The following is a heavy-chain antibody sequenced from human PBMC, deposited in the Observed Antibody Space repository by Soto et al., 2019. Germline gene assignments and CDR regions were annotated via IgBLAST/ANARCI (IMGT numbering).Heavy chain of an antibody. D-gene: IGHD3-16*02. CDR2: TSGSDDT. Sequence: PGGSLRLSCTASGFTFIDYALSWVRQAPGKGLEWVSATSGSDDTFYADSVKGRFSISRDSSKNTLYLQMNSLRAEDTALYFCAKGTKSMIMFGGVLASWGQGTLVTVSS. J-gene: IGHJ4*02. CDR3: AKGTKSMIMFGGVLAS. V-gene: IGHV3-23*01. CDR1: GFTFIDYA.